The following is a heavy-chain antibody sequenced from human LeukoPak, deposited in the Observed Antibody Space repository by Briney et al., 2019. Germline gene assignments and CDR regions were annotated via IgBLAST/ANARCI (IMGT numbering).Heavy chain of an antibody. D-gene: IGHD3-10*01. CDR2: IYYSGST. CDR3: ARAVRGYARFDY. Sequence: PSETLSLTCTVSGGSISSYYWSWIRQPPGKGLEWIGYIYYSGSTNYNPSLKSRATISVDTSKNQFSLKLSSVTAADTAVYYCARAVRGYARFDYWGQGTLVTVSS. CDR1: GGSISSYY. V-gene: IGHV4-59*01. J-gene: IGHJ4*02.